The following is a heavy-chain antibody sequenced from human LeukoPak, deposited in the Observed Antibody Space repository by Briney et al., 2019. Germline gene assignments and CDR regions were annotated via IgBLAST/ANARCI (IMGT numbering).Heavy chain of an antibody. J-gene: IGHJ4*02. CDR3: ARDVVRGVRSFDY. D-gene: IGHD3-10*01. Sequence: ASVKVSFXASGYTFTGYYMHWVRQAPGQGLEWMGWINPNSGGTNYAQKFQGRVTMTRDTSISTAYMELSRLRSDDMAVYYCARDVVRGVRSFDYWGQGTLVTVSS. CDR1: GYTFTGYY. V-gene: IGHV1-2*02. CDR2: INPNSGGT.